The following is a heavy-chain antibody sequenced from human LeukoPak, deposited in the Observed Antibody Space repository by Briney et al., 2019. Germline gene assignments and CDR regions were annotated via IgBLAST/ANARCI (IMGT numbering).Heavy chain of an antibody. Sequence: GGSLRLSCAASGFIFSNYWMTWVRQAPGKGLEWVAVISYDGSNKYYADSVKGRFTISRDNSKNTLYLQMNSLRAEDTAVYYCAKDFGYCSSTSCSPGNWGQGTLVTVSS. CDR2: ISYDGSNK. D-gene: IGHD2-2*01. V-gene: IGHV3-30*18. CDR1: GFIFSNYW. CDR3: AKDFGYCSSTSCSPGN. J-gene: IGHJ4*02.